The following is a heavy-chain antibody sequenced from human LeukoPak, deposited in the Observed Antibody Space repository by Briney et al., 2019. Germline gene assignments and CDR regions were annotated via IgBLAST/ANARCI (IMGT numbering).Heavy chain of an antibody. D-gene: IGHD3-16*01. J-gene: IGHJ4*02. CDR2: INTDTRGT. CDR1: GFSFSDYW. CDR3: ARAGAYRFDY. Sequence: PGGSLRLSCAASGFSFSDYWMHWVRHAPGKGLVWVSIINTDTRGTYYADSVKGRFTISRDNAKNTLYLQMNSLRAEDTAVYYCARAGAYRFDYWGQGTLVTVSS. V-gene: IGHV3-74*01.